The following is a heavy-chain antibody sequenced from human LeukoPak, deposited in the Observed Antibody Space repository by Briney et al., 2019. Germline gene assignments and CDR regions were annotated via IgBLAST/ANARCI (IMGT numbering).Heavy chain of an antibody. D-gene: IGHD3-10*01. Sequence: GGSLRLSCAASGFTFDNYAMHWVRQAPGKGLEWVSGISWNSGTIGYADSVKGRFTISRDNAENSLYLQMNSLRAEDTALYYCAKDRPGGFDYWGQGTLVTVSS. J-gene: IGHJ4*02. CDR2: ISWNSGTI. CDR3: AKDRPGGFDY. CDR1: GFTFDNYA. V-gene: IGHV3-9*01.